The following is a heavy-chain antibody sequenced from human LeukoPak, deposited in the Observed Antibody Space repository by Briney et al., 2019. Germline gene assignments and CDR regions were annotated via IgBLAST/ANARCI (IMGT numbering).Heavy chain of an antibody. CDR3: AKGFGQHYDILTGYPY. J-gene: IGHJ4*02. V-gene: IGHV3-30*18. CDR1: GFTFSSYG. Sequence: GGSLRLSCAASGFTFSSYGMHWVRQAPGEGLEWVAVISYDGSNKYYADSVKGRFTISRDNSKNTLYLQMNSLRAEDTAVYYCAKGFGQHYDILTGYPYWGQGTLVTVSS. D-gene: IGHD3-9*01. CDR2: ISYDGSNK.